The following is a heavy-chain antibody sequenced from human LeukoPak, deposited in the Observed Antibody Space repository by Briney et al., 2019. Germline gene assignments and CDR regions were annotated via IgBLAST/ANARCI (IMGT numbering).Heavy chain of an antibody. J-gene: IGHJ3*02. V-gene: IGHV4-39*07. CDR2: IYYSGST. CDR3: ARDPNGGDITMIVVVPVRWAFDI. CDR1: GGSISSSSYY. Sequence: SETLSLTCTVSGGSISSSSYYWGWIRQPPGKGLEWIGSIYYSGSTYYNPSLKSRVTISVDTSKNQFSLKLSSVTAADTAVYYCARDPNGGDITMIVVVPVRWAFDIWGQGTMVTVSS. D-gene: IGHD3-22*01.